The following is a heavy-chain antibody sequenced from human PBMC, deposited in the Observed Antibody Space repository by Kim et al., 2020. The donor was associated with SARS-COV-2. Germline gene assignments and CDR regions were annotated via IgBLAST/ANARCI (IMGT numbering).Heavy chain of an antibody. J-gene: IGHJ5*02. CDR1: GFTFSSYG. CDR2: ISYDGSNK. D-gene: IGHD6-6*01. CDR3: AKLSSGSSGNWFDP. Sequence: GGSLRLSCAASGFTFSSYGMHWVRQAPGKGLEWVAVISYDGSNKYYADSVKGRFTISRDNSKNTLYLQMNSLRAEDTAVYYCAKLSSGSSGNWFDPWGQG. V-gene: IGHV3-30*18.